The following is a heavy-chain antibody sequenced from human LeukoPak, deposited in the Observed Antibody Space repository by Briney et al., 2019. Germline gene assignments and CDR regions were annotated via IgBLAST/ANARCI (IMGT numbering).Heavy chain of an antibody. Sequence: SETLSLTCTVSGGSISSYYWSWIRQPPGKGLEWIGYIYYSGNTNYNPSLKSRVTISVDTSKNQFSLKLSSVTAADTAVYYCATATPHFDYWGQGTLVTVSS. V-gene: IGHV4-59*01. CDR2: IYYSGNT. CDR3: ATATPHFDY. J-gene: IGHJ4*02. CDR1: GGSISSYY.